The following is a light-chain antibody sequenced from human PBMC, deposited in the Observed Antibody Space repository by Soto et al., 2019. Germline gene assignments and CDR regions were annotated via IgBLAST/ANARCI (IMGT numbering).Light chain of an antibody. CDR3: QHYGSSGT. J-gene: IGKJ1*01. CDR2: GAS. CDR1: QSVSNNY. Sequence: VMTEYPGTLALSRGGRSIFSCRASQSVSNNYLAWYQQKPGQAPRLLIYGASNRATGIPDRFSGSGSGTDFTLTISRLEPEDFAVYYCQHYGSSGTFGQGTKVDIK. V-gene: IGKV3-20*01.